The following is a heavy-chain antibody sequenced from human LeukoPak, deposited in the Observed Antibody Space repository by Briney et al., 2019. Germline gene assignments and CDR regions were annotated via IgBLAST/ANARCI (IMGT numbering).Heavy chain of an antibody. V-gene: IGHV3-30*02. J-gene: IGHJ6*03. CDR1: GFTFSHYA. CDR3: AKAQRRYYYYMDV. CDR2: IRYDGSNK. Sequence: GGSLRLSCAASGFTFSHYAMHWVRQAPGKGLEWVAFIRYDGSNKYYADSVKGRFTISRDNSKNTLYLQMNSLRAEDTAVYYCAKAQRRYYYYMDVWGKGTTVTVSS.